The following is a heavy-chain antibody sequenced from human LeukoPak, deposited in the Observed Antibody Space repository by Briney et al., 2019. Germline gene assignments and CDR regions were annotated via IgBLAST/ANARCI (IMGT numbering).Heavy chain of an antibody. CDR3: TTVLTGLYYFDY. J-gene: IGHJ4*02. V-gene: IGHV3-15*01. Sequence: GGSLRLSCAASGFTFSNAWMSWVRQAPGKGLEWVGRIKSKTDGGTTDFAAPVKGRFTISRDDSRNTLYLQMNSLKTEDTAVYYCTTVLTGLYYFDYWGQGTLVTVSS. CDR1: GFTFSNAW. D-gene: IGHD7-27*01. CDR2: IKSKTDGGTT.